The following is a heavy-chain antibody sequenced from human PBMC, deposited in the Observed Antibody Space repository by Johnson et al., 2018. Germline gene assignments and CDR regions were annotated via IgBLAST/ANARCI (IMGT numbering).Heavy chain of an antibody. V-gene: IGHV1-69*02. Sequence: QVQLVQSGAEVKKPGSSVKVSCKASGGTFSSYTISWVRQAPGQGLAWMGRIIPILGIANCAQTFQGRVTSTADKSTSTAYMELISLRSEDTAGYYCARGDEIALGPLDYGGQGTLVTVSS. CDR3: ARGDEIALGPLDY. J-gene: IGHJ4*02. D-gene: IGHD1-26*01. CDR1: GGTFSSYT. CDR2: IIPILGIA.